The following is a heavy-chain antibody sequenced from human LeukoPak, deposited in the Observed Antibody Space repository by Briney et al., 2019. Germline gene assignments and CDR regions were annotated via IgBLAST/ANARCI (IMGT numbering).Heavy chain of an antibody. D-gene: IGHD3-10*01. CDR1: GGSISSSSYY. Sequence: SETLSLTCTVSGGSISSSSYYWGWIRQPPGKGLEWIGSIYYSGSTYYNPSLKSRVTISVDTSKNQFSLKLSSVTAADTAVYYCARLAHGSGSHRTGNDASDIWGQGTMVTVSS. J-gene: IGHJ3*02. V-gene: IGHV4-39*01. CDR3: ARLAHGSGSHRTGNDASDI. CDR2: IYYSGST.